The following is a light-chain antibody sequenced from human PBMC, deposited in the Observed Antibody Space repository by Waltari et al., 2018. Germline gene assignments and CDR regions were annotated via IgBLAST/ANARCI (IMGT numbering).Light chain of an antibody. V-gene: IGKV2-30*01. CDR2: KVS. CDR1: QSLVYTDGNTY. J-gene: IGKJ3*01. Sequence: DVVMTQSPLSLPATLGQPASISCRSGQSLVYTDGNTYLSWFQQRPGQSPRRLIYKVSNRDSGVPDRFSGSGSGTDFTLKISGVEAEDIGIYYCMQGIHWPFTFGPGTKVDIK. CDR3: MQGIHWPFT.